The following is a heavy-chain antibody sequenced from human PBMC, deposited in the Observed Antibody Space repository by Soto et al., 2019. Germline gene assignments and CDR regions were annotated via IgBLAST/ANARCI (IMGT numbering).Heavy chain of an antibody. D-gene: IGHD3-3*01. CDR1: GYTFTSYG. J-gene: IGHJ6*02. V-gene: IGHV1-69*13. CDR2: IIPIFGTA. Sequence: ASVKVSCKASGYTFTSYGISWVRQAPGQGLEWMGGIIPIFGTANYAQKFQGRVTITADESTSTAYMELSSLRSEDTAVYYCARGKNDFWSGYYYYYYYGMDVWGQGTTVTVSS. CDR3: ARGKNDFWSGYYYYYYYGMDV.